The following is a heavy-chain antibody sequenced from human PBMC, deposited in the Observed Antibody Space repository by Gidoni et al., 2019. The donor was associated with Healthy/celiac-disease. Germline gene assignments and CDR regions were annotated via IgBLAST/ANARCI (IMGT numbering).Heavy chain of an antibody. CDR1: GFTFSSYS. J-gene: IGHJ4*02. CDR3: ARGGRYSGYDLFDY. CDR2: ISSSSSYI. Sequence: EVQLVESGGGLVKPGGSLRLSCAASGFTFSSYSMNWVRQAPGKGLEWVSSISSSSSYIYYADSVKGRFTISRDNAKNSLYLQMNSLRAEDTAVYYCARGGRYSGYDLFDYWGQGTLVTVSS. D-gene: IGHD5-12*01. V-gene: IGHV3-21*01.